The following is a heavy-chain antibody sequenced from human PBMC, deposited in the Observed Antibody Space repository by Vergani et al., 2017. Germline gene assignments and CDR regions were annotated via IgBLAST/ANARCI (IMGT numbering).Heavy chain of an antibody. Sequence: QVQLVQSGAEVKKPGSSVKVSCKASGGPFKNSAFSWVRQVPGQGLEWMGRIITFFGTTDYAQKFQGRFTIIADEFTKTVDMQLSNLRSEDTAVYYCARGPVVPAAIAWDNNFYYYMDVWGKGTTVTVSS. CDR1: GGPFKNSA. V-gene: IGHV1-69*13. CDR3: ARGPVVPAAIAWDNNFYYYMDV. D-gene: IGHD2-2*01. J-gene: IGHJ6*03. CDR2: IITFFGTT.